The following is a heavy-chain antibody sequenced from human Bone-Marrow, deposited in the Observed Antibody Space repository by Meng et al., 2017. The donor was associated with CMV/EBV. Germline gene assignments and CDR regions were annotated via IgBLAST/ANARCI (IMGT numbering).Heavy chain of an antibody. CDR1: GGSISSSSYY. J-gene: IGHJ5*02. V-gene: IGHV4-39*01. CDR3: ARQGTYGDYVNNWLDP. Sequence: SETLSLTCTVSGGSISSSSYYWGWIRQPPGKGLEWIGSIYYSGSTYYNPSLKSRVTISVDTSKNQFSLKLSSVTAADTAVYYCARQGTYGDYVNNWLDPWGQGTLVTVSS. D-gene: IGHD4-17*01. CDR2: IYYSGST.